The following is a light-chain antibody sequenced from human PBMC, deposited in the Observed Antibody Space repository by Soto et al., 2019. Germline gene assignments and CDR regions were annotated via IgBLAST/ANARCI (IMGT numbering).Light chain of an antibody. Sequence: QSALTQPHSVSGAPGQRVTISCTGSSSNIGAGYDVHWYQQLPGTAPKLLIYGNTNRPSGVPDRFSSSKSGTSASLAITGLQAEDEADYYCQSYDDSLSGPFYVFGTGTKLTVL. V-gene: IGLV1-40*01. CDR1: SSNIGAGYD. CDR2: GNT. J-gene: IGLJ1*01. CDR3: QSYDDSLSGPFYV.